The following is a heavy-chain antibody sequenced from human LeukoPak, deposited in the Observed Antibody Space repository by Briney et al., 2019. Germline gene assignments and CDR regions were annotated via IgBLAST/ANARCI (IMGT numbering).Heavy chain of an antibody. J-gene: IGHJ4*02. CDR2: IYYSGST. V-gene: IGHV4-30-4*01. D-gene: IGHD3-22*01. CDR1: GGSISSGDYY. CDR3: AREGGYYDCSGYYSLALGY. Sequence: KPSETLSLTCTVAGGSISSGDYYWGWIRQPPGKGLEWIGYIYYSGSTYYNPSLKSRVTISVDTSKNQFSLKLSSVTAADTAVYYCAREGGYYDCSGYYSLALGYWGQGTLVTVSS.